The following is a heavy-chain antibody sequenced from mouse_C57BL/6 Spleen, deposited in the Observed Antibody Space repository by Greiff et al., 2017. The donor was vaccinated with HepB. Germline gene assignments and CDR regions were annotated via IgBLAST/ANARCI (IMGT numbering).Heavy chain of an antibody. Sequence: EVQVVESGGDLVKPGGSLKLSCAASGFTFSSYGMSWVRQTPDKRLEWVATISSGGSYTYYPDSVKGRFTISRDNAKNTLYLQMSSLKSEDTAMYYCARQVGSSYAMDYWGQGTSVTVSS. CDR1: GFTFSSYG. J-gene: IGHJ4*01. CDR3: ARQVGSSYAMDY. D-gene: IGHD1-1*01. V-gene: IGHV5-6*01. CDR2: ISSGGSYT.